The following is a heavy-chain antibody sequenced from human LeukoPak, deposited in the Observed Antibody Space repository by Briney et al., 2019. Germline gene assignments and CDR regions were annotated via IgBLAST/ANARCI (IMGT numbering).Heavy chain of an antibody. CDR3: AREMYKWNYVDY. CDR2: ISSSSSYI. D-gene: IGHD1-20*01. CDR1: GFTFSSYS. V-gene: IGHV3-21*01. Sequence: GGSLRLSCAASGFTFSSYSMNWVRQAPGKGLEWVSSISSSSSYIYYADSVKGRFTISRDNAKNSLYLQMNSLRAEDTAVYYCAREMYKWNYVDYWGQGTLVTVSS. J-gene: IGHJ4*02.